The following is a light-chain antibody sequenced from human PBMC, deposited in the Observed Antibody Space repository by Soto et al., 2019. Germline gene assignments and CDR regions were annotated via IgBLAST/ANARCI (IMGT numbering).Light chain of an antibody. J-gene: IGKJ5*01. Sequence: EIVLTQSPGTLSLSPGESATLSCRASRSLDSGQLAWYQQKVGRAPRLLIHDAFMRSTGIPDRFSGSGSGTDFTLTIDRLEPEDFAVYYCQQYGDSPRTFGQGPRLETK. CDR1: RSLDSGQ. V-gene: IGKV3-20*01. CDR2: DAF. CDR3: QQYGDSPRT.